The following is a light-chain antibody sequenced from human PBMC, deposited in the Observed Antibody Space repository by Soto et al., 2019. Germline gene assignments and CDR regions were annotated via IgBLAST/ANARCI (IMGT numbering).Light chain of an antibody. CDR2: HAS. Sequence: EVVMTQSPATLSVSPGERATLSCRASQSVSNNLAWFQQKPGQAPRLLIYHASTRATGIPARSSGSGSGTEFTLIISSLQSEDFAVYYCQQYNNWWTFGQGTKVDIK. V-gene: IGKV3-15*01. CDR3: QQYNNWWT. J-gene: IGKJ1*01. CDR1: QSVSNN.